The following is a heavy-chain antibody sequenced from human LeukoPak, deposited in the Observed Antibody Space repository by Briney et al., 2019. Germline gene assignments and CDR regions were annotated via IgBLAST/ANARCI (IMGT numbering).Heavy chain of an antibody. CDR3: ARDIQLLYFDY. V-gene: IGHV3-21*01. CDR2: ISSSSSYI. J-gene: IGHJ4*02. CDR1: GFTFSSYS. D-gene: IGHD2-2*01. Sequence: GGSLRLSCAASGFTFSSYSMNWVRQAPGKGLEWVSSISSSSSYIYYADSVKGRFTISRDNAKNLLYLQMNSLRAEDTAVYYCARDIQLLYFDYWGQGTLVTVSS.